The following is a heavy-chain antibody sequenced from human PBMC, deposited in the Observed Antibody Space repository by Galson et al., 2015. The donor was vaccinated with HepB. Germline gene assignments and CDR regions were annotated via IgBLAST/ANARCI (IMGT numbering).Heavy chain of an antibody. V-gene: IGHV3-21*01. CDR2: ISSSSSYI. Sequence: SLRLSCAASGFTFSSYSMNWVRQAPGKGLEWVSSISSSSSYIYYADSVKGRFTISRDNAKDSLYLQMNSLRAEDTAVYYCAREPWLATFDYWGQGTLVTVSS. J-gene: IGHJ4*02. D-gene: IGHD6-19*01. CDR1: GFTFSSYS. CDR3: AREPWLATFDY.